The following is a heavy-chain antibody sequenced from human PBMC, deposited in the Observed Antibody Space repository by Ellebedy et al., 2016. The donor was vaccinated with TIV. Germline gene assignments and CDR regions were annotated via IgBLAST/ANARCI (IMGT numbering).Heavy chain of an antibody. D-gene: IGHD4-11*01. CDR1: GFPFSNYW. Sequence: GGSLRLSXAASGFPFSNYWMHWVRQAPGKGLVWVSRINADGINTNYADSVRGRFTVSRDNAKNTVDLQMNSLRAEDTGVYYCAGAYSAYDGFDIWGQGTMVTVSS. J-gene: IGHJ3*02. CDR2: INADGINT. V-gene: IGHV3-74*01. CDR3: AGAYSAYDGFDI.